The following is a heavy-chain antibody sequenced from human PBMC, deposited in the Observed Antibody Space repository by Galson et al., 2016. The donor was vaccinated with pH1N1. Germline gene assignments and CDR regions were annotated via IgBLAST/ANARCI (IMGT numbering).Heavy chain of an antibody. J-gene: IGHJ4*02. CDR3: AKAHTTRSGTYPYFFDY. Sequence: SLRLSCAASGFTFSSYAVSWVRQAPGKGLEWVSGISGGVGSTYYADSVKGRFTISRDNSRNTLYLQMNSLRADDTAVYYCAKAHTTRSGTYPYFFDYWGQGTLVTVSS. CDR2: ISGGVGST. CDR1: GFTFSSYA. V-gene: IGHV3-23*01. D-gene: IGHD1-26*01.